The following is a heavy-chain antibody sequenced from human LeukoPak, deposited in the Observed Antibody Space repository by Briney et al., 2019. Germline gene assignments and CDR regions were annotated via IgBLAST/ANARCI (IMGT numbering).Heavy chain of an antibody. J-gene: IGHJ4*02. CDR2: ISSSSSYI. CDR1: GFTLSSYS. CDR3: ARPIAAAGFDYDY. Sequence: GGSLRLSCAASGFTLSSYSMNWVRQAPGKGLEWVSSISSSSSYIYYADSVKGRFTISRDNAKNSLYLQMNSLRAEDTAVYYCARPIAAAGFDYDYWGQGTLVTVSS. V-gene: IGHV3-21*01. D-gene: IGHD6-13*01.